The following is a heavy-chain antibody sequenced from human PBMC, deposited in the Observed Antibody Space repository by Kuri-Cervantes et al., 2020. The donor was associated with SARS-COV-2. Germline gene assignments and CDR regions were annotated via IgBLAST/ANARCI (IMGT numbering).Heavy chain of an antibody. D-gene: IGHD3-3*01. J-gene: IGHJ4*02. CDR2: IRSKAYGGTT. Sequence: GESLKISCTASGFTFGDYAMSWVRQAPGEGLEWVGFIRSKAYGGTTEYAASVKGRFTISRDDSKSIAYLQMNSLKTEDTAVYYCTRGDFWSGYYVDYWGQGTLVTVSS. V-gene: IGHV3-49*04. CDR1: GFTFGDYA. CDR3: TRGDFWSGYYVDY.